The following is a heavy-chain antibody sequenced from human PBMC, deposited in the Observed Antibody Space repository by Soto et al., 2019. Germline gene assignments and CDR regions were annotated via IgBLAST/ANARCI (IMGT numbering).Heavy chain of an antibody. CDR1: GFTFSSYG. CDR2: ISYDGSNK. V-gene: IGHV3-30*18. CDR3: AKDGPWMLFDP. J-gene: IGHJ5*02. D-gene: IGHD2-8*01. Sequence: QVQLVESGGGVVQPGRSLRLSCAASGFTFSSYGMHWVRQAPGKGLEWVAVISYDGSNKYYADSVKGRFTISRDNSKNTLYLQMNSLRAEDTAVYSCAKDGPWMLFDPWGQGTLVTVSS.